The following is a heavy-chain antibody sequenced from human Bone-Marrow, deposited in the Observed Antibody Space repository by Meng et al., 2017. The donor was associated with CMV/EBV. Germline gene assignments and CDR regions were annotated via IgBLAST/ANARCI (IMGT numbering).Heavy chain of an antibody. V-gene: IGHV3-7*01. CDR1: GFTFSSYW. J-gene: IGHJ6*02. Sequence: GESLKISCATSGFTFSSYWMNWVCQAPGKGLEWVANINQDGNEESLVGSVMGRFTISRDNAKNSLPLPMSSLRAGDTGVYYCVRSRETYSSRWYDYHYGMGVWGQGTTVTFSS. CDR2: INQDGNEE. CDR3: VRSRETYSSRWYDYHYGMGV. D-gene: IGHD6-13*01.